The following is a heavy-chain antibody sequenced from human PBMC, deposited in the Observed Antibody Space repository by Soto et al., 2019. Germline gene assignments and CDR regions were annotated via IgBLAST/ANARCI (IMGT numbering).Heavy chain of an antibody. D-gene: IGHD3-3*01. V-gene: IGHV1-18*01. J-gene: IGHJ6*02. CDR3: ARYDFWSGYLDYYYGMDV. Sequence: QVQLVQSGAEVKKPGASVKVSCKASGYTFTSYGISWVRQAPGQGLEWMGWISAYNGNTNYAQKLQGRVTMTTDTSTSTAYMELTSLRSDDTAVYYCARYDFWSGYLDYYYGMDVWGQGTTVTVSS. CDR1: GYTFTSYG. CDR2: ISAYNGNT.